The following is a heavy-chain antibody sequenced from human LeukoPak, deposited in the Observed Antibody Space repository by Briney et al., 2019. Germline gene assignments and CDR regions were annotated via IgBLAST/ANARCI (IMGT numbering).Heavy chain of an antibody. Sequence: PGGSLRLSCAASGFTFSSYGMHWVRLAPGKGLEWVAVIWYDGSNKYYADSVKGRFTISRDNSKNTLYLQMNSLRAEDTAVYYCARDRIPVLLWFGELSGCYYGMDVWGQGTTVTVSS. CDR2: IWYDGSNK. V-gene: IGHV3-33*01. D-gene: IGHD3-10*01. J-gene: IGHJ6*02. CDR1: GFTFSSYG. CDR3: ARDRIPVLLWFGELSGCYYGMDV.